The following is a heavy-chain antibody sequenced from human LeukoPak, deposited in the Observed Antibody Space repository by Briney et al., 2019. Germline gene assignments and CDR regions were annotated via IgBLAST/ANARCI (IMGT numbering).Heavy chain of an antibody. D-gene: IGHD2-2*01. CDR1: GFIFSSHH. V-gene: IGHV3-7*01. J-gene: IGHJ4*02. Sequence: GGSLRLFCVASGFIFSSHHMMCVRRTPGKGLESVATIKPDGSEKYYVDSVKGRFTISRDNAKSSLYLQMNSLRAEDTGVYFCARMSSYCDYWGQGTLVTVSS. CDR2: IKPDGSEK. CDR3: ARMSSYCDY.